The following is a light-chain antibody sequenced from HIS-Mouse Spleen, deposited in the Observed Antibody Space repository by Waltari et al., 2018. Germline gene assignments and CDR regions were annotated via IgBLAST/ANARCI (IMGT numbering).Light chain of an antibody. V-gene: IGKV1-9*01. CDR1: QGISSY. Sequence: DIQLTQSPSFLSASVGDRVTITCRASQGISSYLAWSQQTPGNAPKLLIYAASTLQSGVPSMFSGSGSGTEFTLTISSLQPEDFATYYCQQLNSYPPTFGQGTKVEIK. CDR3: QQLNSYPPT. J-gene: IGKJ1*01. CDR2: AAS.